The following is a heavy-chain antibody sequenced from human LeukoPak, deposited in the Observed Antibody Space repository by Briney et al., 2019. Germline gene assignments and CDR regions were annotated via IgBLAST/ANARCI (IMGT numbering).Heavy chain of an antibody. CDR1: GGVISSYY. D-gene: IGHD3-10*01. V-gene: IGHV4-59*01. Sequence: SETLSLTCTVSGGVISSYYWSWIRQPPGKGLEWIGYIYYSGSTNYNPSLKSRVTISVDTSKNQFSLKLTSVTAADTAVYYCARMVELRWFGELSDYYFDHWGQGTLVTVSS. CDR2: IYYSGST. CDR3: ARMVELRWFGELSDYYFDH. J-gene: IGHJ4*02.